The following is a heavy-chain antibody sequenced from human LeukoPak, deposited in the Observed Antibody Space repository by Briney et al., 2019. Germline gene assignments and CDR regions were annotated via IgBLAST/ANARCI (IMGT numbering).Heavy chain of an antibody. CDR2: MNPNSGNT. D-gene: IGHD2-15*01. V-gene: IGHV1-8*01. CDR1: GYTFTSYD. J-gene: IGHJ6*02. CDR3: ARGILYYYYYYGMDV. Sequence: ASVKVSCKASGYTFTSYDINWVRQATGQGLEWMGWMNPNSGNTGYAQKFQGRVTMTRNTSISTAYMELSSLRSEETAVYYCARGILYYYYYYGMDVWGQGTTVTVSS.